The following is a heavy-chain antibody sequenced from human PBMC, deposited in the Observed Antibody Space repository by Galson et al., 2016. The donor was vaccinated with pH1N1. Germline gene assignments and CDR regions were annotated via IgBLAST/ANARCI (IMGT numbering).Heavy chain of an antibody. J-gene: IGHJ6*02. V-gene: IGHV1-69*06. Sequence: SVKVSCKASGGTFSNSAISWVRQAPGQGLEWMGGISPIFGSINYAQKFQGRLSITAEIFTNTAYMELSSLTSEDTAIYFCATAVPQVREILYYSYAMDVWGQGTTVTVS. D-gene: IGHD3-9*01. CDR2: ISPIFGSI. CDR3: ATAVPQVREILYYSYAMDV. CDR1: GGTFSNSA.